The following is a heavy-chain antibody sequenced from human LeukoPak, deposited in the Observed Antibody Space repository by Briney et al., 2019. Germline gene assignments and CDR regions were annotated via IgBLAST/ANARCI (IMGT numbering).Heavy chain of an antibody. CDR3: ARAVEMATIIG. J-gene: IGHJ4*02. V-gene: IGHV4-59*01. CDR2: IYYSGST. CDR1: GGSISSYY. Sequence: SSETLSLTCTLSGGSISSYYWSWIRQPPGKGLEWIGYIYYSGSTNYNPSLKSRVTISVDTSKNQFSLKLSSVTAADTAVYYCARAVEMATIIGWGQGTLVTVSS. D-gene: IGHD5-12*01.